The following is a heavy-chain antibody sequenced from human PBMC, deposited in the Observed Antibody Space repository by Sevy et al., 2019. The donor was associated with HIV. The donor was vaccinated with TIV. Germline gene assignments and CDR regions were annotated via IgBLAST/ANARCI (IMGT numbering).Heavy chain of an antibody. V-gene: IGHV3-7*03. J-gene: IGHJ4*02. CDR2: IKQDGSEK. Sequence: GGSLRLSCAASGLTFSSYWMSWVRQAPGKGLEWVANIKQDGSEKYYVDSVKGRFTISRDNAKNSLYLQMNSLRAEDTAVYYCARLSYYYDSSGYSHFDYWGQGTLVTVSS. D-gene: IGHD3-22*01. CDR3: ARLSYYYDSSGYSHFDY. CDR1: GLTFSSYW.